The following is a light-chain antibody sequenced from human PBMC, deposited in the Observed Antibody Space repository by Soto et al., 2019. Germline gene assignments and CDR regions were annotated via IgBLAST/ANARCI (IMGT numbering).Light chain of an antibody. CDR1: QSISSNY. J-gene: IGKJ2*01. CDR3: QHYGSSPYT. Sequence: EIVVTQSSGTLSLSPGERATLSCRASQSISSNYLAWYQQKPGQAPRPLIYGASSRATGIPDRFSGSGSGTDFTLTISRLEPEDFAVYYCQHYGSSPYTFGQGTKLEIK. CDR2: GAS. V-gene: IGKV3-20*01.